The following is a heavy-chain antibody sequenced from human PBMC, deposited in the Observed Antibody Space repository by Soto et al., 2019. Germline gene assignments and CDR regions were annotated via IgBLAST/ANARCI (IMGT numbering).Heavy chain of an antibody. CDR3: AHRLFPNCRSRVAFDY. Sequence: QITLKESGPTLVKPTQTLTLTCTFSGFSLSTSGVGVGWIRQPPGKALEWLALIYWDDDKRYSPSLKSRLTTTXXNXKXXLVLTLTNMDPLDTATYYCAHRLFPNCRSRVAFDYWGQGTLVTVSS. J-gene: IGHJ4*02. CDR2: IYWDDDK. CDR1: GFSLSTSGVG. V-gene: IGHV2-5*02. D-gene: IGHD1-1*01.